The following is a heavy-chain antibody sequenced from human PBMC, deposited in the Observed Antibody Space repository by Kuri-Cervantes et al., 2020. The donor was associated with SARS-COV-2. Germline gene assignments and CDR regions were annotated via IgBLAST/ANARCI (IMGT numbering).Heavy chain of an antibody. CDR2: ISSSSSYI. V-gene: IGHV3-21*01. CDR3: ARAPQGRYCSSTSCPIVWYFDL. D-gene: IGHD2-2*01. CDR1: GFTFSSYA. J-gene: IGHJ2*01. Sequence: GGSLRLSCAASGFTFSSYAMSWVRQAPGKGLEWVSSISSSSSYIYYADSVKGRFTISRDNAKNSLYLQMNSLRAEDTAVYYCARAPQGRYCSSTSCPIVWYFDLWGRGTLVTVSS.